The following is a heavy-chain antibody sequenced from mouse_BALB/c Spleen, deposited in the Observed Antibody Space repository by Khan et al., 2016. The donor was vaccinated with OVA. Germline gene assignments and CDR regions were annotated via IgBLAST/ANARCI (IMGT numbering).Heavy chain of an antibody. CDR3: ACELRGFAY. D-gene: IGHD1-1*01. V-gene: IGHV3-8*02. CDR2: ISYSGNT. CDR1: GDSITSGY. Sequence: VQLKESGPSLVKPSQTLSLTCSVTGDSITSGYWNWIRKFPGNKLEYMGYISYSGNTYYNPSLKSRISINRDTSKNQYYLQMNSVTTEDTATFYCACELRGFAYWGQGTLVTVSA. J-gene: IGHJ3*01.